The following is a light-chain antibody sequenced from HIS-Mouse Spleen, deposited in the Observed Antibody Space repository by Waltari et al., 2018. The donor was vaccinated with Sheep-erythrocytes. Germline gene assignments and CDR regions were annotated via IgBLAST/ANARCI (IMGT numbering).Light chain of an antibody. J-gene: IGLJ3*02. CDR1: SSDVGSYNL. CDR3: CSYAGSSTPWV. V-gene: IGLV2-23*01. CDR2: EGS. Sequence: QSALTQPASVSGSPGQSITIPCTGTSSDVGSYNLVSRYQQHPGKAPKLMMYEGSKRPSGVSNRFSGSKSGNTASLTISGLQAEDEADYYCCSYAGSSTPWVFGGGTKLTVL.